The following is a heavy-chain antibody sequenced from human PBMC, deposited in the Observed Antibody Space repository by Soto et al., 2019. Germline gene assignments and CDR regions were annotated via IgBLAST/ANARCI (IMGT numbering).Heavy chain of an antibody. D-gene: IGHD3-22*01. CDR1: GFTLSSFA. Sequence: GGSLRLSCTASGFTLSSFAMSWVRQAPGKGLDWVSGISGRGGSTSYADSVKGRFTISRDNSKNTLYLQMNSLRAEDTAVYYCALTFYYDSSGYYFHSWGQGTLVTVSS. CDR2: ISGRGGST. CDR3: ALTFYYDSSGYYFHS. V-gene: IGHV3-23*01. J-gene: IGHJ4*02.